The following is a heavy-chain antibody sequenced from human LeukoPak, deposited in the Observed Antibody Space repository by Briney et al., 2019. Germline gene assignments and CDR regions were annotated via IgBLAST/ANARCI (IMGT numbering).Heavy chain of an antibody. CDR2: IYHSGST. CDR3: ARGQGYFDY. V-gene: IGHV4-30-2*01. Sequence: SQTLSLTCAVSGGSISSGGYSWGWIRQPTGKGLECIGYIYHSGSTYYNPSLKSRVTISVDRSKNQFSLKLSSVTAADTAVYYCARGQGYFDYWGQGTLVTVSS. CDR1: GGSISSGGYS. J-gene: IGHJ4*02.